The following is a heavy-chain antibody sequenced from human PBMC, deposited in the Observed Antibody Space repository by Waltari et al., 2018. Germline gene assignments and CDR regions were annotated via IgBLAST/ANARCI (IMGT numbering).Heavy chain of an antibody. CDR3: ARERTFDFWSDSETGAGYYYYGMDV. Sequence: QVQLPESGPGLVKPSETLSLPCPVSVGPVSRHSWRWIRQPAGKGLEWIGGIYTRGSIDYNPSLKSRVTMSQDTSKNQLSLKLSSVTAADTAVYYCARERTFDFWSDSETGAGYYYYGMDVWGQGTTVTVS. D-gene: IGHD3-3*01. J-gene: IGHJ6*02. CDR2: IYTRGSI. V-gene: IGHV4-4*07. CDR1: VGPVSRHS.